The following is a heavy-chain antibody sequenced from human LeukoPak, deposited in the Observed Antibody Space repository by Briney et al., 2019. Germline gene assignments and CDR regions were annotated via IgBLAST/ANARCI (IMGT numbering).Heavy chain of an antibody. V-gene: IGHV1-18*01. CDR1: GYTFTNYG. CDR2: ISGYNGNT. J-gene: IGHJ4*02. CDR3: AREVPYDSSRYYQPFDY. Sequence: ASVKVSCKASGYTFTNYGISWVRQAPGQGLEWMGWISGYNGNTNYGQKFKGRVTMTTDTSTSTAYMELRSLRSDDTAVYYCAREVPYDSSRYYQPFDYWGQGTLVTVSS. D-gene: IGHD3-22*01.